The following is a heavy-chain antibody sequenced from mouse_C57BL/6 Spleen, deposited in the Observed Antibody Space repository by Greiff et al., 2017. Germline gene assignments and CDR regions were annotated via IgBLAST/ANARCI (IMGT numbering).Heavy chain of an antibody. CDR2: ISDGGSYT. CDR1: GFTFSSYA. CDR3: ARERYYGSSDVGY. J-gene: IGHJ2*01. D-gene: IGHD1-1*01. V-gene: IGHV5-4*01. Sequence: DVMLVESGGGLVKPGGSLKLSCAASGFTFSSYAMSWVRQTPEQRLEWVATISDGGSYTYSPDNVKGRFTLSRDNAKNNLYLQRSHLKSEDTAMYYCARERYYGSSDVGYWGQGTTLTVSS.